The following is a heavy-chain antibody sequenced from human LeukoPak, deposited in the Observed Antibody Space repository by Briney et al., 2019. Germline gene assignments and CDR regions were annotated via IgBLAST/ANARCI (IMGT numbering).Heavy chain of an antibody. Sequence: GGSLRLSCAASGITFSSYSMNWVRQAPGKGLEWVSSISSSSSYIYYADSVKGRFTISRDNAKNSLYLQMNSLRAEDTAVYYCARDTYYYDSSGYYYWGQGTLVTVSS. J-gene: IGHJ4*02. V-gene: IGHV3-21*01. CDR2: ISSSSSYI. D-gene: IGHD3-22*01. CDR1: GITFSSYS. CDR3: ARDTYYYDSSGYYY.